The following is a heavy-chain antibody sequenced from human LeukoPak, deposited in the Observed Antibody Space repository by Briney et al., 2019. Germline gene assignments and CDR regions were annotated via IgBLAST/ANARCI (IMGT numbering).Heavy chain of an antibody. V-gene: IGHV3-30-3*01. CDR3: ARSYSSSFPIDY. CDR1: GFTFSSYA. Sequence: HPGGSLRLSCAASGFTFSSYAMHWVRQAPGKGLEWVAVISYDGSNKYYADSVKGRFTISRDNSKNTLYLQVNSLRAEDTAVYYCARSYSSSFPIDYWGQGTLVTVSS. D-gene: IGHD6-6*01. CDR2: ISYDGSNK. J-gene: IGHJ4*02.